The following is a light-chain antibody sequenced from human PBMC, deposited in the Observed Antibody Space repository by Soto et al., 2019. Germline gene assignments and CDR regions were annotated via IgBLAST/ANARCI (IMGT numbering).Light chain of an antibody. V-gene: IGLV2-11*01. CDR1: SSDVGGYNY. CDR3: CSYAGSYTSPYV. J-gene: IGLJ1*01. CDR2: DVS. Sequence: QSALTQPRPVSGSPGKSVTISCTGTSSDVGGYNYVSWYQQHPGKAPKLMIYDVSKRPSGVPDRFSGSKSGNTASLTISGLQAEDEADYYCCSYAGSYTSPYVFGTGTKVTVL.